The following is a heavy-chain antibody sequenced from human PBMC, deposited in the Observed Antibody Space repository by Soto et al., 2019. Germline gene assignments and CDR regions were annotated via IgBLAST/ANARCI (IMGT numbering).Heavy chain of an antibody. CDR3: ARYSRYYYGSGSQWYFDY. CDR2: IYWDDDK. CDR1: GFSLSTSGVG. J-gene: IGHJ4*02. Sequence: QITLKESGPTLVKPTQTLTLTCTFSGFSLSTSGVGVGWIRQPPGKALEWLALIYWDDDKRYSPSLKSRLTITKDTSKNQVVLTMTNMDPVDTATYYCARYSRYYYGSGSQWYFDYWGQGTLVTVSS. D-gene: IGHD3-10*01. V-gene: IGHV2-5*02.